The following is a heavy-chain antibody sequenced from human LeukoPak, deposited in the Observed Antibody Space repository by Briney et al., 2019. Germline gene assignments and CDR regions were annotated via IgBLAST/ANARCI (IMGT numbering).Heavy chain of an antibody. V-gene: IGHV1-69*06. J-gene: IGHJ6*03. D-gene: IGHD6-6*01. CDR2: IIPIFGTA. CDR3: ARELYSSSSLLYYYYYYMDV. CDR1: GGTFSSYA. Sequence: ASVKVSCKASGGTFSSYAISWVRQAPGQGLEWMGGIIPIFGTANYAQKFQGRVTITADKSTSTAYMELSSLRSEDTAVYYCARELYSSSSLLYYYYYYMDVWGKGTTVTVSS.